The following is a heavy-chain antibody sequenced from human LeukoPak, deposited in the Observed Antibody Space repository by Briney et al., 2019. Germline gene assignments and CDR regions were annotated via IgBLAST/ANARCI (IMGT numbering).Heavy chain of an antibody. V-gene: IGHV4-59*08. D-gene: IGHD1-26*01. CDR3: ARHGPYLGRLGWFDP. J-gene: IGHJ5*02. Sequence: SETLSLTRTVSGGSISSYYWSWIRQPAGKGLEWIGYIYYTGSTNYNPSLKSRVTISVDTSKNQFSLNLNSVTAADTAVYYCARHGPYLGRLGWFDPWGQGTLVTVSS. CDR2: IYYTGST. CDR1: GGSISSYY.